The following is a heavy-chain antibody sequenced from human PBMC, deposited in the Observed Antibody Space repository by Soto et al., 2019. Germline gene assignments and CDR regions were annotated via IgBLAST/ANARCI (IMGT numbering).Heavy chain of an antibody. J-gene: IGHJ3*02. CDR2: IIPIFGTA. Sequence: ASVKVSCKASGGTFSSYVISWVRQAPGQGLEWMGGIIPIFGTANYAQKFQGRVTITADTSTSTAYMELRSLRSDDTAVYYCARVLSGDYGDRFDIWGQGTMVTVSS. D-gene: IGHD4-17*01. V-gene: IGHV1-69*06. CDR3: ARVLSGDYGDRFDI. CDR1: GGTFSSYV.